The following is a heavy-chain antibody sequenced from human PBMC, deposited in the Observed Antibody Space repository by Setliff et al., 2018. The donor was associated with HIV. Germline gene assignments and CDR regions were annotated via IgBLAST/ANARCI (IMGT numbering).Heavy chain of an antibody. CDR1: GDSINSGFYY. D-gene: IGHD4-17*01. Sequence: LSLTCTVSGDSINSGFYYWSWIRQPAGRGLEWIGRISTSGITNYNPSLKSRVTISVDTSKNRFSLRVRSVTAAGTAVYYCARLGMTTVGIGDVFDIWGQGTMVTVSS. V-gene: IGHV4-61*02. CDR3: ARLGMTTVGIGDVFDI. CDR2: ISTSGIT. J-gene: IGHJ3*02.